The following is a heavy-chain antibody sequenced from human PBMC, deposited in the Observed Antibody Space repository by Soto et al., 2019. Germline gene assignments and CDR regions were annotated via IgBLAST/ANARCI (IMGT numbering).Heavy chain of an antibody. CDR3: ARESSSPNYYFYGMDV. CDR2: IIPLVGTP. CDR1: GGTFASYA. Sequence: QVQLVQSGAEVKKPGSSVKVSCRASGGTFASYAVSWVRQAPGQGLEWMGVIIPLVGTPKYTQKFQGRVRITADDSASAAYMELTNLTSVDTAVYYCARESSSPNYYFYGMDVWGQGTSVTVSS. J-gene: IGHJ6*02. V-gene: IGHV1-69*01. D-gene: IGHD6-6*01.